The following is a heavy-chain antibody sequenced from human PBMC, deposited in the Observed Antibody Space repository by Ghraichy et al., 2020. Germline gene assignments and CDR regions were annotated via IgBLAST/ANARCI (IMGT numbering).Heavy chain of an antibody. CDR3: ARDLGGGWYFDY. Sequence: GGSLRLSCAASGFIFSGYWMSWVRQAPGKGPEWVANIKKDASEKYYVNSVKGRFTISRDNAANSLYLQMNSLRADDTAVYYCARDLGGGWYFDYWGQGARVTVSS. J-gene: IGHJ4*02. CDR2: IKKDASEK. D-gene: IGHD6-19*01. V-gene: IGHV3-7*01. CDR1: GFIFSGYW.